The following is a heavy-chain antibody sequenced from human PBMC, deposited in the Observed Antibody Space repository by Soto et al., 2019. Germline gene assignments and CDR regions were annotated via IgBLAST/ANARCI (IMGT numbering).Heavy chain of an antibody. Sequence: GGSLRLSCAASGFTFSSYAMSWVRQAPGKGLEWVSEVSVTGGTTYYADSVKGRFTISRDNSKNTLYLQMKSLRAEDTAVYYCATSRSPFLQYYFHYWGQGTLVTVSS. V-gene: IGHV3-23*01. J-gene: IGHJ4*02. CDR2: VSVTGGTT. CDR1: GFTFSSYA. CDR3: ATSRSPFLQYYFHY.